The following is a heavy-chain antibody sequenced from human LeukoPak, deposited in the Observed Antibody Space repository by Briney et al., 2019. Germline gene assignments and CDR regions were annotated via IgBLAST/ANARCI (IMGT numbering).Heavy chain of an antibody. CDR2: ISSHGHST. J-gene: IGHJ3*02. V-gene: IGHV3-64D*09. Sequence: PGGSLRLSCSASGFXFNNYAIHWVRQAPGKGLEYVSAISSHGHSTYYTDSLKGRFTISRDNSKNTVYLQMSGLRAEDTAVYYCVKDEANDAFDIWGQGTMVTVSS. CDR1: GFXFNNYA. CDR3: VKDEANDAFDI.